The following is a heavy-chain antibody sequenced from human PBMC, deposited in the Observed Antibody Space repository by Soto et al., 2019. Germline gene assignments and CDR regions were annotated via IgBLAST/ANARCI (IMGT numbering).Heavy chain of an antibody. J-gene: IGHJ3*02. Sequence: PGESLKISCKGSGYSFTSYWIGWVRQMPGKGLEWMGIIYPGDSDTRYSPSFQGQVTISADKSISTAYLQWSSLKASDTAMYYCARGPRRDGYMGSRGRGVAFDIWGQGTMVTVSS. CDR2: IYPGDSDT. V-gene: IGHV5-51*01. D-gene: IGHD5-12*01. CDR3: ARGPRRDGYMGSRGRGVAFDI. CDR1: GYSFTSYW.